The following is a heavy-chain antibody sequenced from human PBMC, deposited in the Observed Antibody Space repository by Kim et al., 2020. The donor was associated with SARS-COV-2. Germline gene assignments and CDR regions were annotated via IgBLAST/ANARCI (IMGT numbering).Heavy chain of an antibody. J-gene: IGHJ5*02. CDR1: GYSFTTHN. Sequence: ASVKVSCRTSGYSFTTHNIHWVRQAPGQSLECMGWINAGNGNTIYSQKFRGRVTFTRDTSANIVFMEMSSLRSEDTAVYFCARGISGALDLWGQGTLVTVST. D-gene: IGHD2-8*02. CDR3: ARGISGALDL. CDR2: INAGNGNT. V-gene: IGHV1-3*01.